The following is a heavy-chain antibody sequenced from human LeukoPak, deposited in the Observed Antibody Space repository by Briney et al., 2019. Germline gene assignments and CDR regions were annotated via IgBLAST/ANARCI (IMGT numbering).Heavy chain of an antibody. CDR2: ISYEGSNK. CDR3: ARAGRYMWYFDY. V-gene: IGHV3-30*03. J-gene: IGHJ4*02. CDR1: GFTFDDYG. Sequence: GGSLRLSCAASGFTFDDYGMSWVRQAPGKGLEWVAVISYEGSNKYYADSVKGRFTISRDNSKNTLYLQMNSLKTEDTAVYYCARAGRYMWYFDYWGQGTLVTVSS. D-gene: IGHD1-1*01.